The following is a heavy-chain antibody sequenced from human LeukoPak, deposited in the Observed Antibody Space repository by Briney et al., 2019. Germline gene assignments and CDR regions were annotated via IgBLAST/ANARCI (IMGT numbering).Heavy chain of an antibody. V-gene: IGHV1-18*01. J-gene: IGHJ3*02. D-gene: IGHD3-16*01. CDR1: GYIFTNYA. Sequence: ASVRVSCKASGYIFTNYAVSWVRQAPGQGLEWMGWISAYNGNTNNAQKFQGRVTMTTDTSTSPAYMELRSLRSDDTAVYYCARDRTGGDLDIWGQGTMVIVSS. CDR2: ISAYNGNT. CDR3: ARDRTGGDLDI.